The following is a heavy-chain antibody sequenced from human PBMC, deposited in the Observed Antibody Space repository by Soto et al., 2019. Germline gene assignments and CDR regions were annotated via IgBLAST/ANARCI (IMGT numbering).Heavy chain of an antibody. D-gene: IGHD4-17*01. CDR1: GFTFSSYS. V-gene: IGHV3-21*01. CDR3: ARGTPVMTAVVTPAEYFQH. Sequence: GGSLRLSCAASGFTFSSYSMNWVRQAPGKGLEWVSSISSSSSYIYYADSVKGRFTISRDNAKNSLYLQMNSLRAEDTAVYYCARGTPVMTAVVTPAEYFQHWGQGTLVTVSS. CDR2: ISSSSSYI. J-gene: IGHJ1*01.